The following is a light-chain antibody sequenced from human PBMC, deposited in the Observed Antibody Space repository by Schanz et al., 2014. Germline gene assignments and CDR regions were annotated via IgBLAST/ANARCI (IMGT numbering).Light chain of an antibody. J-gene: IGKJ2*01. V-gene: IGKV3-20*01. CDR1: QSVHINY. Sequence: EIVLTQSPGTLSLSPGERATLSCRASQSVHINYLAWHQQKPGQAPRLLIYGASSRATGIPDRFSGSGSGTDFTLTISRLEPEDFAVYYCQQRDTFGQGTKL. CDR3: QQRDT. CDR2: GAS.